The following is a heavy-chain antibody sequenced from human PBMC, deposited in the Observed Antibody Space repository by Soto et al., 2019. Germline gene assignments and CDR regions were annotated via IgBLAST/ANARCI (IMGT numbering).Heavy chain of an antibody. CDR3: ARGYGIAAAGTLYNWFDP. D-gene: IGHD6-13*01. CDR2: INHSGST. Sequence: ETLSLTCAVYGGSFSGYYWSWIRQPPGKGLEWIGEINHSGSTNYNPSLKSRVTISVDTSKNQFSLKLSSVTAADTAVYYCARGYGIAAAGTLYNWFDPWGQGTLVTVSS. V-gene: IGHV4-34*01. J-gene: IGHJ5*02. CDR1: GGSFSGYY.